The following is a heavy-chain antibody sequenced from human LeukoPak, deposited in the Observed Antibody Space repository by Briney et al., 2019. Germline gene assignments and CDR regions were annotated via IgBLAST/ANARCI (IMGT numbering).Heavy chain of an antibody. J-gene: IGHJ3*02. CDR1: GFTFSDYY. CDR3: ARRYSNGWYFVFDI. Sequence: PGGALRLSCAASGFTFSDYYMSWVRQAPGKRLEWVSYTSSGSSYTNYADSVKGRFTISRDNAKNSLYLQMNSLRAEDTAVYYCARRYSNGWYFVFDIWGQGTMVTVSS. CDR2: TSSGSSYT. V-gene: IGHV3-11*06. D-gene: IGHD6-19*01.